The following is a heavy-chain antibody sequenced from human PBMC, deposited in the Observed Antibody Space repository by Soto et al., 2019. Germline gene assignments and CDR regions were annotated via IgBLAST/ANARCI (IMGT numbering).Heavy chain of an antibody. D-gene: IGHD2-21*02. J-gene: IGHJ4*02. Sequence: ASVKVSCKASRYTFTDYYIHWVRQAPGQGLEWMGWINPNGGGTNYAQKFQGWATMTRDTSISTAYMELNRLRSDDTAVYYCARSIVVVTAADYWGQGTLVTVSS. CDR2: INPNGGGT. CDR1: RYTFTDYY. CDR3: ARSIVVVTAADY. V-gene: IGHV1-2*04.